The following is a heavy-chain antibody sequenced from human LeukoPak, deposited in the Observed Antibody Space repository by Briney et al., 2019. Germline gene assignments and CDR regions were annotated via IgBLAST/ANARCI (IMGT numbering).Heavy chain of an antibody. CDR3: ARVRAAMGLYYFDY. Sequence: SQTLSLTCTVSGGSISSGSYYWSWIRQPAGTGLEWIGRIYTSGSTNYNPSLKSRVTISVDTSKNQFSLKLSSVTAADTAVYYCARVRAAMGLYYFDYWGQGTLVTVSS. J-gene: IGHJ4*02. V-gene: IGHV4-61*02. CDR1: GGSISSGSYY. CDR2: IYTSGST. D-gene: IGHD5-18*01.